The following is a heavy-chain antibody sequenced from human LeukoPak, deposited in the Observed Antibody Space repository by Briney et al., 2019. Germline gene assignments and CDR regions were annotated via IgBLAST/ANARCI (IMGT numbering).Heavy chain of an antibody. Sequence: GGSLRLSCAASGFTVSSNYMSWVRQAPGKGLEWVSVIYSGGSTYYADSMKGRFTISRDNSKNTLYLQMNSLRAEDTAVYYCARAPNYYDRPLGKNWGQGTLVTVSS. J-gene: IGHJ4*02. CDR2: IYSGGST. CDR1: GFTVSSNY. D-gene: IGHD3-22*01. V-gene: IGHV3-66*02. CDR3: ARAPNYYDRPLGKN.